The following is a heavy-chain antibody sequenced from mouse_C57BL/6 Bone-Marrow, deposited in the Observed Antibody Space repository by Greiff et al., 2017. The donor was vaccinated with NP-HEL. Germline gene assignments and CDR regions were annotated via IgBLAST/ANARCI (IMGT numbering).Heavy chain of an antibody. CDR2: IDPSDSYT. Sequence: QVQLKQSGAELVRPGTSVKLSCKASGYTFTSYWMHWVKQRPGQGLEWIGVIDPSDSYTNYNQKFKGKATLTVDTSSSTAYMQLSSLTSEDSAVYYCARSPDYFDYWGQGTTLTVSS. CDR3: ARSPDYFDY. CDR1: GYTFTSYW. V-gene: IGHV1-59*01. J-gene: IGHJ2*01.